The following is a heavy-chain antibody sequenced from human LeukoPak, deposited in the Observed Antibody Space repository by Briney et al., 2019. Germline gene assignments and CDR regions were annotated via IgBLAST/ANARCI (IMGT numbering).Heavy chain of an antibody. CDR3: ARQEMVRGVLTLDY. J-gene: IGHJ4*02. Sequence: PSETLSLTYTVSVGSISSSSYYWGWIRQPPGKGLEWIGSIYYSGSTYYNPSLKSRVTISVDTSKNQFSLKLSSVTAADTAVYYCARQEMVRGVLTLDYWGQGTLVTVSS. CDR1: VGSISSSSYY. CDR2: IYYSGST. V-gene: IGHV4-39*01. D-gene: IGHD3-10*01.